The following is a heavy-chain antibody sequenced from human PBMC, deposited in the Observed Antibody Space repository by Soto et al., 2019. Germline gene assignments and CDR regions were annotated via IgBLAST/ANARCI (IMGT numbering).Heavy chain of an antibody. V-gene: IGHV4-34*01. D-gene: IGHD5-12*01. CDR2: IKDGGLT. CDR3: ARGQEGVVATH. J-gene: IGHJ4*02. CDR1: GGSLSGYY. Sequence: QVQLQQWGAGLLKPSETLSLTCVVYGGSLSGYYRSWIRQPPGKGLEWIGEIKDGGLTNYSPSLKSRATISADTPKNQFSLKLHSVTAADRAVYYCARGQEGVVATHWDQGTLVTVSS.